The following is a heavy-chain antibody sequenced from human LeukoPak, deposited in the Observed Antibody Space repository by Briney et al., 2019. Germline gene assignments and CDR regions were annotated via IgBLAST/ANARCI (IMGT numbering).Heavy chain of an antibody. CDR1: GFTFSSYA. CDR3: ASASRSVDYDTFDY. CDR2: ISYDGSNK. V-gene: IGHV3-30*04. D-gene: IGHD3-22*01. Sequence: PGRSLRLSCAASGFTFSSYAMHWVRQAPGKGLEWVAVISYDGSNKYYADSVKGRFTISRDNSKNTLYLQMNSLRAEDTAVYYCASASRSVDYDTFDYWGQGTLVTVSS. J-gene: IGHJ4*02.